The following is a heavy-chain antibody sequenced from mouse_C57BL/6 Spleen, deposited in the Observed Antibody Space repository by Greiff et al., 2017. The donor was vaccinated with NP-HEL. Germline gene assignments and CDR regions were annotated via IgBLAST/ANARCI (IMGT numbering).Heavy chain of an antibody. CDR3: ARSLYYGTLYAMDY. D-gene: IGHD2-1*01. V-gene: IGHV1-64*01. J-gene: IGHJ4*01. Sequence: VQLQQSGAELVKPGASVTLSCKASGYTFTSYWMHWVKQTPGQGLEWIGMIHPNSGSTHYNEKFKSKATLTVDKSSSTAYMQLSSLTSEDSAVYYSARSLYYGTLYAMDYWGQGTSVTVSS. CDR2: IHPNSGST. CDR1: GYTFTSYW.